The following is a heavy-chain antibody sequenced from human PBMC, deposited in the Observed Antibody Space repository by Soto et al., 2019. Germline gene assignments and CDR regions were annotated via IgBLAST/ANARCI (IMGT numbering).Heavy chain of an antibody. Sequence: QVQLVESGGGVVQPGRSLRLSCAASGFTFSSYAMHWVRQAPGKGLEWVAVISYDGSNKYYADSVKGRFTISRDNSKNTLYLQMNSLRAEDTAVYYCANYDSSGYHDAFGIWGQGTMVTVSS. D-gene: IGHD3-22*01. CDR1: GFTFSSYA. J-gene: IGHJ3*02. V-gene: IGHV3-30-3*01. CDR3: ANYDSSGYHDAFGI. CDR2: ISYDGSNK.